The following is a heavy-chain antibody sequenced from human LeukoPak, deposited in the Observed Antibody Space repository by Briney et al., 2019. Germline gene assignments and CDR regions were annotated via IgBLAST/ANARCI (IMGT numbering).Heavy chain of an antibody. CDR1: GGSISSSSYY. CDR2: IYYSGST. Sequence: SETLSLTCTVSGGSISSSSYYWGWIRQPPGKGLEWIGSIYYSGSTYYSPSLKSRVTISVDTSKNQFSLKLSSVTAADTAVYYCARDLFEYSNSWFDPWGQGTLVTVSS. J-gene: IGHJ5*02. V-gene: IGHV4-39*02. CDR3: ARDLFEYSNSWFDP. D-gene: IGHD4-11*01.